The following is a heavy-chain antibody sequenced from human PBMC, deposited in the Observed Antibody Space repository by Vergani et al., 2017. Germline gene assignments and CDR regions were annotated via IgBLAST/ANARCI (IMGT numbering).Heavy chain of an antibody. CDR2: IYYSGST. D-gene: IGHD2-2*01. CDR3: ARDVTCSSTICYSGAFDI. J-gene: IGHJ3*02. V-gene: IGHV4-59*01. CDR1: GGSISSYY. Sequence: QVQLQESGPGLVKPSETLSLTCTVSGGSISSYYWSWIRQPPGKGLEWIGYIYYSGSTNYNPSLKSRVTISVDTSKNQFSLKLSSVTAADTAVYYCARDVTCSSTICYSGAFDIWGQGTMVTVSS.